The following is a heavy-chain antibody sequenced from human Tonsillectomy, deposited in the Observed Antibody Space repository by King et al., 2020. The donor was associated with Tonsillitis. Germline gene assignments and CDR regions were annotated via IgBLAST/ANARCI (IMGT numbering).Heavy chain of an antibody. D-gene: IGHD3-10*01. J-gene: IGHJ6*02. CDR3: AREDYGSGSYGHYYYGMDV. Sequence: VQLQQWGAGLLKPSETLSLTCAVYGGSFSGYYWSWIRQPPGKGLEWIGEINHSGSTNYNPSLKSRVTISVDTSKNQFSLKLSSVTAADTAVYYCAREDYGSGSYGHYYYGMDVWGQGTTVTVSS. V-gene: IGHV4-34*01. CDR2: INHSGST. CDR1: GGSFSGYY.